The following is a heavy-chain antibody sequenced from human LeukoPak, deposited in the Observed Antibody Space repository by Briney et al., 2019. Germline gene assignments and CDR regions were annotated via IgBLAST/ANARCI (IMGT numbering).Heavy chain of an antibody. V-gene: IGHV4-39*01. CDR1: GGSISNGSYY. D-gene: IGHD1-1*01. CDR2: IYYSGST. J-gene: IGHJ4*02. CDR3: ARHTNWYGNFDY. Sequence: KPSETLSLTCTVAGGSISNGSYYWGWIRQPPGKGLEWIGNIYYSGSTYYKPSLKSRVTMSVDMSKNQFSLKLISVTAADTAVYYCARHTNWYGNFDYWGQGTLVTVSS.